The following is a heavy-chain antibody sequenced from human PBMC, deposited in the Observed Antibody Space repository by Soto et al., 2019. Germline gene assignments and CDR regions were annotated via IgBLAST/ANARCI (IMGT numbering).Heavy chain of an antibody. J-gene: IGHJ4*02. CDR1: GGTFSSYA. Sequence: QVQLVQSGAEVKKPGSSVKVSCKASGGTFSSYAISWVRQAPGQGLEWMGGIIPIFGTANYAQKFQGRVTITADESTSKAYMELSSLRAEDTAVYYCAREGPKLMENSGGNLPEYYFDYWGQGTLVTVSS. CDR3: AREGPKLMENSGGNLPEYYFDY. V-gene: IGHV1-69*12. CDR2: IIPIFGTA. D-gene: IGHD2-21*01.